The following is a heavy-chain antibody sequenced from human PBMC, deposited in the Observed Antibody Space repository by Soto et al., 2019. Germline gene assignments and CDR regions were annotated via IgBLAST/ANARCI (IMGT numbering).Heavy chain of an antibody. J-gene: IGHJ6*02. V-gene: IGHV1-69*01. D-gene: IGHD3-22*01. CDR1: GGTFSSYA. Sequence: SVKVSCKASGGTFSSYAISWVRQAPVQGLEWMGGIIPIFGTANYAQKFQGRVTITADESTSTAYMELSSLRSEDTAVYYCARPKYYYDSSGYLGAHGMDVWGQGTTVTVSS. CDR3: ARPKYYYDSSGYLGAHGMDV. CDR2: IIPIFGTA.